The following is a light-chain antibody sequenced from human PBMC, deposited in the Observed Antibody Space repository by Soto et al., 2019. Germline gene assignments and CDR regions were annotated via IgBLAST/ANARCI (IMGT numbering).Light chain of an antibody. J-gene: IGKJ4*01. CDR1: QSVRFNY. V-gene: IGKV3-20*01. Sequence: EVVLTQSPGTLSLSPGERATLSCRASQSVRFNYLAWYQQKPGQAPRLLIYAASRRATGIPDRFSGSASGTDFTLTISRLEPEDFAVYYCQQHGSSPLTFGGGARVEVK. CDR2: AAS. CDR3: QQHGSSPLT.